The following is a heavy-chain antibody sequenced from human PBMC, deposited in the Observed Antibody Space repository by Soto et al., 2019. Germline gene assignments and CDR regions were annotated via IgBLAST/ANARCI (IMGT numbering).Heavy chain of an antibody. J-gene: IGHJ6*02. CDR2: IYPGDSDT. D-gene: IGHD3-10*01. CDR1: GYSFTSFW. CDR3: ARRISCRGGDYYGMDV. V-gene: IGHV5-51*01. Sequence: GESLKISCKGSGYSFTSFWIGWVRQMPGKGLEWMGIIYPGDSDTRYSPSFQGQVTISADKSISTAYLQWSSLKASDTAMYYCARRISCRGGDYYGMDVWGQGTTVTVSS.